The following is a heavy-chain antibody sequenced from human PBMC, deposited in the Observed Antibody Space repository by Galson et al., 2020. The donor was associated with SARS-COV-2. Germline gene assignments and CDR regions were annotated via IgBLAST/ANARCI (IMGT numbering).Heavy chain of an antibody. V-gene: IGHV3-7*01. CDR3: ARGPSRITMIVVVINIVERGAFDI. CDR2: IKQDGSEK. J-gene: IGHJ3*02. CDR1: GFTFSSYW. D-gene: IGHD3-22*01. Sequence: QLGESLKISCAASGFTFSSYWMSWVRQAPGKGLEWVPNIKQDGSEKYYVDSVKGRFTISRDNAKNSLYLQMNSLRAEDTAVYYCARGPSRITMIVVVINIVERGAFDIWGQGTMVTVSS.